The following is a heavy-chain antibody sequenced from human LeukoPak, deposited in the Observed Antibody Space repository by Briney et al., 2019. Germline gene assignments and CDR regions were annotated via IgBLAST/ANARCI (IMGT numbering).Heavy chain of an antibody. V-gene: IGHV4-61*02. CDR3: ARDGPTIVGYSYAGGNWFDP. Sequence: SETLSLTCTVSGGSISSGSYYWSWIRQPAGKGLEWIGRIYTSGSTNYNPSLKSRVTISVDTSKNQFSLKLSSVTAADTAVYYCARDGPTIVGYSYAGGNWFDPWGQGTLVTVSS. CDR2: IYTSGST. D-gene: IGHD5-18*01. CDR1: GGSISSGSYY. J-gene: IGHJ5*02.